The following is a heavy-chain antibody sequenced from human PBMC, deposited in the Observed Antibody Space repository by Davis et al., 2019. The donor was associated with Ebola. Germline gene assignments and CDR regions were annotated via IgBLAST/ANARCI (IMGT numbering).Heavy chain of an antibody. Sequence: AASVKVSCKASGYTFTSYDINWVRQATGQGLEWMGWMNPNSGNTGYAQKFQGRVTMTRNTSISTAYMELRSLRSEDTAVYYCARGAMRLLWYYGMDVWGQGTTVTVSS. V-gene: IGHV1-8*01. D-gene: IGHD3-10*01. CDR1: GYTFTSYD. J-gene: IGHJ6*02. CDR2: MNPNSGNT. CDR3: ARGAMRLLWYYGMDV.